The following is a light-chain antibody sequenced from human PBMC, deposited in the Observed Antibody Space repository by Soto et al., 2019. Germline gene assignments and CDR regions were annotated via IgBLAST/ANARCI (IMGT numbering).Light chain of an antibody. V-gene: IGKV3-20*01. CDR2: GAS. CDR3: QQYNSWPPIT. CDR1: QSVSSSY. J-gene: IGKJ5*01. Sequence: EIVLTQSPCTLSLSPGERATLSCRARQSVSSSYLAWYQQRPGQPPRLLIFGASTRATGIPGRFSGSGSGTEFTLAISSLQSEDFAVYYCQQYNSWPPITFGQGTRLEIK.